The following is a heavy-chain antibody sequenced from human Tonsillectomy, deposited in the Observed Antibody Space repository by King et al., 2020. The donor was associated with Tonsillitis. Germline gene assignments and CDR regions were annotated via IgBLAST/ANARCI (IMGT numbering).Heavy chain of an antibody. CDR2: IYYSGST. J-gene: IGHJ3*02. CDR1: GCSINSYY. V-gene: IGHV4-59*01. D-gene: IGHD3-22*01. CDR3: ARVRSDFYDSSGYHGFDI. Sequence: QLQESGPGLVKPSETLSRTCTVAGCSINSYYLSWSRQPPGKGLEWVGYIYYSGSTHYNPSLKSRGTISLDTSKNQFSLRLSAVTAADTAVYYSARVRSDFYDSSGYHGFDIWGQGTMVTVSS.